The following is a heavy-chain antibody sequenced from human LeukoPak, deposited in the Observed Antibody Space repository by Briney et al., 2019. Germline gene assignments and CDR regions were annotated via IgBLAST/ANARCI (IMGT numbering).Heavy chain of an antibody. Sequence: PGGSLRLSCAASGFTFSNYAMSWVRQAPGKGLEWVLGISDSGGSTYNADSVKGRFTISRDNSKNTLYLQTNSLRAEDTALYYCAKDLGIAARPVNDYWGQGTLVTVSS. CDR1: GFTFSNYA. D-gene: IGHD6-6*01. V-gene: IGHV3-23*01. CDR2: ISDSGGST. J-gene: IGHJ4*02. CDR3: AKDLGIAARPVNDY.